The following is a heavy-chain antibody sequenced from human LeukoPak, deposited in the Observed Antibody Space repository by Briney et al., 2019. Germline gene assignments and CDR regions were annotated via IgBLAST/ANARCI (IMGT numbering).Heavy chain of an antibody. CDR3: ARASRRIAARLNWFDP. J-gene: IGHJ5*02. CDR1: GYTFTRYG. V-gene: IGHV1-18*01. Sequence: ASVKVSCKASGYTFTRYGISWVRQAPGQGLEWMGWISAYNGNTNYAQKLQGRVTMTTDTSTSTAYMELRSLRSDDTAVYYCARASRRIAARLNWFDPWGQGTLVTVSS. CDR2: ISAYNGNT. D-gene: IGHD6-6*01.